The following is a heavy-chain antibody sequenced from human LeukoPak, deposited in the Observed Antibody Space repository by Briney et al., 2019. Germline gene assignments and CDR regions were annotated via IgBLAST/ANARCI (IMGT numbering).Heavy chain of an antibody. CDR2: FGDTGMP. Sequence: GGSLRLSCVASGFSFSTYGMTWVRQAPGKGLEWVSGFGDTGMPYYRDSVKGRFSISRDNSKNTFYLQMNSLRAEDTAIYYCARWDGYGDLWGRGTLVTVSS. J-gene: IGHJ2*01. CDR1: GFSFSTYG. CDR3: ARWDGYGDL. V-gene: IGHV3-23*01. D-gene: IGHD5-12*01.